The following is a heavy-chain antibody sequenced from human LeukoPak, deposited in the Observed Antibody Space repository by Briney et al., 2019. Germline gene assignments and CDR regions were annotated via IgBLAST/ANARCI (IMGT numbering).Heavy chain of an antibody. V-gene: IGHV5-51*01. CDR1: GYNFTNYW. J-gene: IGHJ4*02. CDR2: TYPGDSDT. D-gene: IGHD4-17*01. Sequence: GESLKISCKGSGYNFTNYWIGWVRQMPGKGLEWMGITYPGDSDTRYSPSFQGQVTISADKSISTAYLQWSSLKASDTAMYHCARQVDGDYVANYWGQGTLVTVSS. CDR3: ARQVDGDYVANY.